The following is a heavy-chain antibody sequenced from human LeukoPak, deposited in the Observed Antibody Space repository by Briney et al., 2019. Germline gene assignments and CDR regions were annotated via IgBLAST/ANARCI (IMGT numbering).Heavy chain of an antibody. CDR2: ISSSGSTI. CDR1: GFTFSSYE. J-gene: IGHJ3*02. V-gene: IGHV3-48*03. CDR3: ARDAYCGGDCYSGDAFDI. Sequence: GGSLRLSCAASGFTFSSYEMNWVRQAPGKGLEWVSYISSSGSTIYYADSVKGRFTISRDSAKNSLYLQMNSLRAEDTAVYYCARDAYCGGDCYSGDAFDIWGQGTMVTVSS. D-gene: IGHD2-21*02.